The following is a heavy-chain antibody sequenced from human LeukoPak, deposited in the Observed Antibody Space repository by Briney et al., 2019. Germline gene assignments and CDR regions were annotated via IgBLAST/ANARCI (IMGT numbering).Heavy chain of an antibody. CDR2: IYYSGST. D-gene: IGHD6-13*01. V-gene: IGHV4-59*01. J-gene: IGHJ4*02. Sequence: PSETLSLTCTVSGGSISSYYWSWIRQPPGKGLEWIGYIYYSGSTNYNPSLKSRVTISVDTSKNQFSLKLSSVTAADTAVYYCAFYSSSCYAFDYWGQGTLVTVSS. CDR3: AFYSSSCYAFDY. CDR1: GGSISSYY.